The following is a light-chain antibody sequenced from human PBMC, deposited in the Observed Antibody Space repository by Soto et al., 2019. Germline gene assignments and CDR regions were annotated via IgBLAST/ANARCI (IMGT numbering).Light chain of an antibody. Sequence: AIRMTQSPSSFSASTGDRVTITCRARQGISSHLAWYQVKPGKAPRLLIYTASYLESGAPSRFSGSGSGPYFNLTISSLQSEDFAVYYGQQYFSYPLTFVGGTKVEIK. CDR3: QQYFSYPLT. CDR2: TAS. V-gene: IGKV1-8*01. CDR1: QGISSH. J-gene: IGKJ4*01.